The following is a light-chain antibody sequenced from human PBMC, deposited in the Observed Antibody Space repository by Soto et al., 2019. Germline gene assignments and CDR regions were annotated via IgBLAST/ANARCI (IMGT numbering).Light chain of an antibody. Sequence: IQMTQSPSSLSESAGDRVTITCRASQGINTYLNWYQQKPGKAPKLLIYAASNLQSGVPSRFSGSGSETDFTLTISSLQPEDFATYSCQQSYTTTWTFGQGTKVDIK. CDR1: QGINTY. V-gene: IGKV1-39*01. CDR3: QQSYTTTWT. J-gene: IGKJ1*01. CDR2: AAS.